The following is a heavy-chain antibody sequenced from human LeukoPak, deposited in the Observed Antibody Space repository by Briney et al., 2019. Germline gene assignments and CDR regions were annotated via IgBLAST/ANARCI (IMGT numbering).Heavy chain of an antibody. D-gene: IGHD6-6*01. CDR2: ISYDGSNK. V-gene: IGHV3-30-3*01. CDR3: ARVRSIAARPTFSVLNY. Sequence: PGRSLRLSCAASGFTFSSYAMHWVRQAPGKGLEWVAVISYDGSNKYYADSVKGRFTISRDNSKNTLYLQMNSLRAEDTAVYYCARVRSIAARPTFSVLNYWGQGTLVTVSS. CDR1: GFTFSSYA. J-gene: IGHJ4*02.